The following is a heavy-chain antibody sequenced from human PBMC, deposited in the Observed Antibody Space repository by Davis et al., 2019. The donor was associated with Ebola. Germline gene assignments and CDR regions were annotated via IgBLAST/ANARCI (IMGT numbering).Heavy chain of an antibody. V-gene: IGHV1-18*01. CDR1: GYTFTSYG. J-gene: IGHJ4*02. Sequence: ASVKVSCKASGYTFTSYGITWVRQAPGQGLEWMGWITPDNNNTQYAQEFQGRVTMTTDASTSTAYMELRSLRVDDAAVYYCARSRFFEWLTPRYFDYWGQGNLVTVSS. CDR3: ARSRFFEWLTPRYFDY. CDR2: ITPDNNNT. D-gene: IGHD3-3*01.